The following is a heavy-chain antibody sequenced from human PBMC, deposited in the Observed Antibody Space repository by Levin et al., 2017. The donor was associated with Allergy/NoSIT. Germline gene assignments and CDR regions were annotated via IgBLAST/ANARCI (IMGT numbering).Heavy chain of an antibody. CDR3: ARLPKQSVGSASYYYYMDV. V-gene: IGHV4-39*01. Sequence: SSETLSLTCTVSGGSISSTIYYWGWVRQPPGKGLEWIGAVYYGASTYYNPSLKGRVTLSVDTFKHQFALKVTTVTAADTAIYHCARLPKQSVGSASYYYYMDVWGEGTTVTVSS. D-gene: IGHD1-14*01. CDR1: GGSISSTIYY. CDR2: VYYGAST. J-gene: IGHJ6*03.